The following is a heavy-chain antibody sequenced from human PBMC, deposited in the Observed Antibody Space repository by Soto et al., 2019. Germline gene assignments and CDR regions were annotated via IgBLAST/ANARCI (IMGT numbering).Heavy chain of an antibody. CDR1: DDSINSDKYY. CDR3: ARLEGLATISYYFDF. D-gene: IGHD5-12*01. J-gene: IGHJ4*02. Sequence: PSETLSLTCSVSDDSINSDKYYWGWIRQPPGKGLEWIGGIYYRGNAYYNPSLQTRVTISLDKSKSQFSPKLNSVTAADSAVYFCARLEGLATISYYFDFWGPGALVTVPS. V-gene: IGHV4-39*01. CDR2: IYYRGNA.